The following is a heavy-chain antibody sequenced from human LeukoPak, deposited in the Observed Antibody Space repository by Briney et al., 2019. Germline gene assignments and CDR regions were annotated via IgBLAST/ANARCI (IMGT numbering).Heavy chain of an antibody. J-gene: IGHJ4*02. V-gene: IGHV3-48*01. D-gene: IGHD4-23*01. Sequence: GGSLRLSCAASGFTFSSYSMNWVRQAPGKGLEWVSYISSSSSTIYYADSVKGRFTISRDNAKNSLYLQMNSLRAEDTAVYYCASAVGYGGNSVYFDYWGQGTLVTVSS. CDR3: ASAVGYGGNSVYFDY. CDR1: GFTFSSYS. CDR2: ISSSSSTI.